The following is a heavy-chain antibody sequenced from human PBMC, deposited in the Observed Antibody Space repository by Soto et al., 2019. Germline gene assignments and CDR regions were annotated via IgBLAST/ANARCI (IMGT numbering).Heavy chain of an antibody. CDR1: GFAFRSYN. CDR3: ASATVVAGTFDC. Sequence: EVQLVESGGGLVKPGGSLTLSCAGSGFAFRSYNMNWVRQPPGKGLEWVASISSGSSNIYYADSVKGRFTISRDNAKDSLYPQMDSLRAEDSAVYYCASATVVAGTFDCWGQGTLLTVSS. J-gene: IGHJ4*02. V-gene: IGHV3-21*01. D-gene: IGHD2-15*01. CDR2: ISSGSSNI.